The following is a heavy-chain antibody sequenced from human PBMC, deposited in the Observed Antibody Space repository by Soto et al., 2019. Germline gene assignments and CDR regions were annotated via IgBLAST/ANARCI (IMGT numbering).Heavy chain of an antibody. J-gene: IGHJ5*02. Sequence: EVQLLESGGGLVQPGRSLRLSCAASGFTFSSYAMSWVRQAPGKGLEWVSAISGSGGSTYYADSVKGRFTISRDNSKNTLYLQMNSLRAEDTAVYYCAKDTIFGQPRNNWFDPWGQGTLVTVSS. CDR2: ISGSGGST. CDR1: GFTFSSYA. V-gene: IGHV3-23*01. CDR3: AKDTIFGQPRNNWFDP. D-gene: IGHD3-3*01.